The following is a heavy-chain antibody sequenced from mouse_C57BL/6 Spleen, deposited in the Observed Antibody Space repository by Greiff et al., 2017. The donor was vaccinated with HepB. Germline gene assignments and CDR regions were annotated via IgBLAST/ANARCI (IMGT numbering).Heavy chain of an antibody. D-gene: IGHD2-5*01. CDR3: TRSYYSNPYYFDY. CDR2: IDPETGGT. J-gene: IGHJ2*01. CDR1: GYTFTDYE. Sequence: VQLQQSGAELVRPGASVTLSCKASGYTFTDYEMHWVKQTPVHGLEWIGAIDPETGGTAYNQKFKGKAILTADKSSSSAYMELRSLTSEDSAVYYCTRSYYSNPYYFDYWGQGTTLTVSS. V-gene: IGHV1-15*01.